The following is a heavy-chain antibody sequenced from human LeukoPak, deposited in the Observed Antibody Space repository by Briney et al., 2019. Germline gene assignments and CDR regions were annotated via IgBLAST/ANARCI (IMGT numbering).Heavy chain of an antibody. J-gene: IGHJ3*02. CDR2: PYPCGRT. CDR3: ARDGPYSRYDAFDI. D-gene: IGHD5-18*01. Sequence: SETLSLTCSVSGHSMSNYFWRCTRQPAGGGLVWIRRPYPCGRTKYRPSRKSRVTMSVDTSKDQFSLRLSSVTAADTAVYYCARDGPYSRYDAFDIWGQGTMVTVSS. V-gene: IGHV4-4*07. CDR1: GHSMSNYF.